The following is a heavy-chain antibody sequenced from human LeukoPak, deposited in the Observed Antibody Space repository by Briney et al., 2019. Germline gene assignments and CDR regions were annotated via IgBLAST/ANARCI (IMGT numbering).Heavy chain of an antibody. D-gene: IGHD6-19*01. Sequence: GGSLRLSCADSGFTFSSYAMSWVRQAPAKGLEWVSAISGSSSSTYYADYVKGRFTISRDNSKNTLYLQMNSLRAEDTAVYYCATYSSGWYVLGDYWGQGTLVTVSS. J-gene: IGHJ4*02. CDR1: GFTFSSYA. CDR3: ATYSSGWYVLGDY. CDR2: ISGSSSST. V-gene: IGHV3-23*01.